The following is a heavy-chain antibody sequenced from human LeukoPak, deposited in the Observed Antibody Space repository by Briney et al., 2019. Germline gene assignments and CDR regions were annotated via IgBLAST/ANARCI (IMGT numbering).Heavy chain of an antibody. D-gene: IGHD4-17*01. CDR1: GFTFDEYT. CDR2: ISWDGGST. Sequence: PGGSLRLSCAASGFTFDEYTMHWVRQAPGKGLEWVSFISWDGGSTYYADSVKGRFTISRDNSKNSLYLQMNSLRTEDTALYYCAKDGGGPYGDYRGWFDPWGQGTLVTVSS. J-gene: IGHJ5*02. CDR3: AKDGGGPYGDYRGWFDP. V-gene: IGHV3-43*01.